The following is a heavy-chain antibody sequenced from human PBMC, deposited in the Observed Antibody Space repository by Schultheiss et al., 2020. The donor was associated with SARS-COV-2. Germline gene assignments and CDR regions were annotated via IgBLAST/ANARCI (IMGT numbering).Heavy chain of an antibody. CDR3: TDYGGNTDEYYYYGMDV. Sequence: GESLKISCAASGFTFSSYSMNWVRQAPGKGLEWVSSISSSSSYIYYADSVKGRFTISRDNAKNSLYLQMNSLRAEDTAVYYCTDYGGNTDEYYYYGMDVWGQGTTVTVSS. V-gene: IGHV3-21*01. CDR1: GFTFSSYS. CDR2: ISSSSSYI. J-gene: IGHJ6*02. D-gene: IGHD4-23*01.